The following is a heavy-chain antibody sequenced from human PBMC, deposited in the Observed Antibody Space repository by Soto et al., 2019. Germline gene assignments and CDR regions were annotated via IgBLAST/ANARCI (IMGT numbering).Heavy chain of an antibody. V-gene: IGHV4-30-4*01. J-gene: IGHJ4*02. D-gene: IGHD2-2*01. CDR2: IYYSGST. Sequence: SATLSLTCTFSGGSIPSDDYYWSWIRQPPGKGLEWIGYIYYSGSTYYNPSLKSRLSISVDTSKNQFSLKLNSVIAADTAIYFCARYYCRSTSVFLTHYWAQGTSATV. CDR1: GGSIPSDDYY. CDR3: ARYYCRSTSVFLTHY.